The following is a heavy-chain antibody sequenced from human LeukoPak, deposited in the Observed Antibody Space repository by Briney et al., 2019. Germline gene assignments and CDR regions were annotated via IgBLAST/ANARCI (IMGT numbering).Heavy chain of an antibody. V-gene: IGHV3-21*01. CDR3: ARAETHVSLLWFGELSQPFDY. J-gene: IGHJ4*02. CDR2: ISSSSSYI. D-gene: IGHD3-10*01. CDR1: SSYA. Sequence: GGSLRLSCVGSSSYAVSWVRQAPGKGLEWVSSISSSSSYIYYADSVKGRFTISRDNAKNSLYLQMNSLRAEDTAVYYCARAETHVSLLWFGELSQPFDYWGQGTLVTVPS.